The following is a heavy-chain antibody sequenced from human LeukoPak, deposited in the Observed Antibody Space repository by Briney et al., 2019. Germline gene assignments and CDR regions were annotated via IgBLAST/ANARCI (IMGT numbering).Heavy chain of an antibody. CDR3: ARRYYYYYGMDV. Sequence: SETLSLTCTVSSDSISNYYWSWIRQPPGKGLEWFAYIYYTGSANYNPSLKSRVTISVDTSKNQFSLKLSSVTAADTAVYYCARRYYYYYGMDVWGQGTTVTVSS. V-gene: IGHV4-59*08. CDR2: IYYTGSA. J-gene: IGHJ6*02. CDR1: SDSISNYY.